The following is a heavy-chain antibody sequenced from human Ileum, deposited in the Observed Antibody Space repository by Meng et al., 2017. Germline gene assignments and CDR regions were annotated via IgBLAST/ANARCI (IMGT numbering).Heavy chain of an antibody. V-gene: IGHV3-73*02. CDR1: GFSFSDSS. CDR3: TRLYSAG. D-gene: IGHD6-13*01. Sequence: EGRLVESGGGLVQPWGSLKLSCAASGFSFSDSSMHWVRQASGKGLEWVGHIRSKANNYATAYAASVKGRFTISRDESKNTAYLQMSSLKTEDTAVYYCTRLYSAGWGQGTLVTVSS. CDR2: IRSKANNYAT. J-gene: IGHJ4*02.